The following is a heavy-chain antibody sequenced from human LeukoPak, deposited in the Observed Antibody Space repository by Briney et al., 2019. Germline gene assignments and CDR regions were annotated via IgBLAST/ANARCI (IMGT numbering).Heavy chain of an antibody. J-gene: IGHJ4*02. CDR2: INGTTGST. V-gene: IGHV1-2*02. CDR1: GYTFTGYY. D-gene: IGHD2-21*02. Sequence: ASVKVSCKTSGYTFTGYYIHWVRQAPGQGLEWMGWINGTTGSTNYAQKFQDRDAMTRDTSISTAYMDLNRLRSADTAVYFCARVGPDCGGDCYSNWGQGTLVTVSS. CDR3: ARVGPDCGGDCYSN.